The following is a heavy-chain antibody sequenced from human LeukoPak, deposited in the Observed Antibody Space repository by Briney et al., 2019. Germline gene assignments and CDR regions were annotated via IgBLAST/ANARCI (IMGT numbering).Heavy chain of an antibody. J-gene: IGHJ4*02. CDR1: GGTFSSYA. CDR3: ARDYRAGNSGWYYFDY. V-gene: IGHV1-46*01. D-gene: IGHD6-19*01. CDR2: INPSGSST. Sequence: ASVKVSCKASGGTFSSYAISWVRQAPGQGLEWMGIINPSGSSTNYAQKFQGRVTMTRDTSTNTVYMELSSLRSEDTAVYYCARDYRAGNSGWYYFDYWGQGTLVTVSS.